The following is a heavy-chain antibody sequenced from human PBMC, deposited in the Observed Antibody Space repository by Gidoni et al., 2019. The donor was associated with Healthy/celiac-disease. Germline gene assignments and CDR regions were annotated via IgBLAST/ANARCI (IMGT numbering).Heavy chain of an antibody. CDR3: ARAETYYYGSGSYLSGFDY. CDR1: GGSISSYY. D-gene: IGHD3-10*01. V-gene: IGHV4-59*01. J-gene: IGHJ4*02. Sequence: QVQLQESGPGLVKPSETLSLTCTVSGGSISSYYRSWIRQPPGKGLEWIGYIYYSGSTNYNPSLKSRVTISVDTSKNQFSLKLSSVTAADTAVYYCARAETYYYGSGSYLSGFDYWGQGTLVTVSS. CDR2: IYYSGST.